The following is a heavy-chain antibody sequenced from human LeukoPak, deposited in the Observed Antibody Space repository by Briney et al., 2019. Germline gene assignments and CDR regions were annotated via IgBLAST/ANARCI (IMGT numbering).Heavy chain of an antibody. Sequence: PSETLSLTCAVSGYSIRSSYYWGWIRQPPGKGLEWIGTIYHSGSTHYNPSLKSRVTLSVDTSKNQFSLKLRSVTAADTAVYYCASLPSNTVTHDYWGQGTLVIVSS. V-gene: IGHV4-38-2*01. D-gene: IGHD4-11*01. CDR1: GYSIRSSYY. J-gene: IGHJ4*02. CDR2: IYHSGST. CDR3: ASLPSNTVTHDY.